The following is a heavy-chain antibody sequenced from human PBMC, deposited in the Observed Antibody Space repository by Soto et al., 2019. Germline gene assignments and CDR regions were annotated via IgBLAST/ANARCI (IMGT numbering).Heavy chain of an antibody. V-gene: IGHV3-23*01. CDR1: GFPFSNYV. CDR3: ARAPSEYIWGSYLRYFEY. D-gene: IGHD3-16*02. Sequence: EVELLESGGAFIQPGGSLRLSCAASGFPFSNYVMAWVRQASGKGLEWVSGISGNSGHAFYADSVKGRFTSSRDNSRNTLYLQMESLRAEDTATYYCARAPSEYIWGSYLRYFEYWGQGTLVAVSS. CDR2: ISGNSGHA. J-gene: IGHJ4*02.